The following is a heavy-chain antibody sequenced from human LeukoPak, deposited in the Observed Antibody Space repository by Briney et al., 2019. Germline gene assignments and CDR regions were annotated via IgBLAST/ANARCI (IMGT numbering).Heavy chain of an antibody. CDR3: ARVSPRRDYFDY. D-gene: IGHD1-14*01. CDR1: GYSTSSGYY. J-gene: IGHJ4*02. CDR2: IYHSGST. V-gene: IGHV4-38-2*02. Sequence: SETLSLTCTVSGYSTSSGYYWGWIRQPPGKGLEWIGSIYHSGSTYYNPSLKSRVTISVDTSKNQFSLKLSSVTAADTAVYYCARVSPRRDYFDYWGQGTLVTVSS.